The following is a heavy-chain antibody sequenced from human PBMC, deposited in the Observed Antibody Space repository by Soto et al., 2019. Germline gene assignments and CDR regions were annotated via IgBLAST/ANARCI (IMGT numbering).Heavy chain of an antibody. D-gene: IGHD3-16*02. CDR1: GFTFGSYG. V-gene: IGHV3-33*01. J-gene: IGHJ3*02. Sequence: GGSLRLSCAASGFTFGSYGVHWVRQAPGKGLEWVAVIWYDGSNKYYADSVKGRFTISRDNSKNTLYLQMNSLRAEDTAVYYCARDPFYDYIWGSYRLGDAFDIWGQGTMVTVSS. CDR2: IWYDGSNK. CDR3: ARDPFYDYIWGSYRLGDAFDI.